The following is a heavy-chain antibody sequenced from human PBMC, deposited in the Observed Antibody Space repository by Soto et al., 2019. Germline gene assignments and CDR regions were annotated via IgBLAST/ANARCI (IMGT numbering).Heavy chain of an antibody. Sequence: GGSLRLSCTASGFTFSSYWMHWVRQAPGKGLVWVSRINSDGSTTSYADSVKGRFTISRDNAKNTLYLQMNSLRAEDTAVYYCAKPPNYYDSSGYYDYWGKGXLVIVAS. J-gene: IGHJ4*02. D-gene: IGHD3-22*01. V-gene: IGHV3-74*01. CDR2: INSDGSTT. CDR3: AKPPNYYDSSGYYDY. CDR1: GFTFSSYW.